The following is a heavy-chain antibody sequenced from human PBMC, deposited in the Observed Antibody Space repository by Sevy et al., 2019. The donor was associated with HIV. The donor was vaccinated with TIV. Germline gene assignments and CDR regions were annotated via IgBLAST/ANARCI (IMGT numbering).Heavy chain of an antibody. J-gene: IGHJ4*02. CDR2: LKSDVYGGTV. CDR1: GFTFGDYC. CDR3: TRWKAAQSIFDY. Sequence: GGSLRLSCTASGFTFGDYCMSWVGQAPGKGLEWVAFLKSDVYGGTVDHAASVRGRFVISRDDSKTIAYLQTNDLKTEDTGVYYCTRWKAAQSIFDYWGQGALVTVSS. D-gene: IGHD6-13*01. V-gene: IGHV3-49*04.